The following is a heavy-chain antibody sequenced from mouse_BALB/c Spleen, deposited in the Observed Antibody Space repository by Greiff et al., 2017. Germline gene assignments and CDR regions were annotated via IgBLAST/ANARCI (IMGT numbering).Heavy chain of an antibody. CDR2: ISYDGSN. D-gene: IGHD4-1*01. V-gene: IGHV3-6*02. Sequence: DVKLQESGPGLVKPSQSLSLTCSVTGYSITSGYYWNWIRQFPGNKLEWMGYISYDGSNNYNPSLKNRISITRDTSKNQFFLKLNSVTTEDTATYYCAREGLGRRFAYWGQGTLVTVSA. CDR1: GYSITSGYY. J-gene: IGHJ3*01. CDR3: AREGLGRRFAY.